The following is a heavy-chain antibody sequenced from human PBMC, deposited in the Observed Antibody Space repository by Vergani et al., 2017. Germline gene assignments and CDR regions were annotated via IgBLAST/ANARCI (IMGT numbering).Heavy chain of an antibody. CDR3: AGFPRGLYCSSGSCYGGSSFDY. D-gene: IGHD2-15*01. Sequence: EVQLVESGGGLVKPGGSLRLSCAASGFTFSSYSMNWVRQAPGKGLEWVSSISSSSSYIYYADSVKGRFTISRDNAKNSLYLQMNSLRAEDTAVYYCAGFPRGLYCSSGSCYGGSSFDYWGQGTLVTVSS. CDR2: ISSSSSYI. CDR1: GFTFSSYS. J-gene: IGHJ4*02. V-gene: IGHV3-21*01.